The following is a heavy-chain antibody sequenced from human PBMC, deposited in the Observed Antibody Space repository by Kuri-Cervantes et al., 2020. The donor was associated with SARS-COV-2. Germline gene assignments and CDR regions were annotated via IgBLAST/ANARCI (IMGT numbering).Heavy chain of an antibody. Sequence: ESLKISCTVSGGSISSYYWSWIRQPPGKGLEWIGYIYYSGSTNYNPSLKSRVTISVDTSKNQFSLKLSSVTAADTAVYYCARRAKHWYFDLWGRSTLVTVSS. CDR1: GGSISSYY. D-gene: IGHD4/OR15-4a*01. J-gene: IGHJ2*01. CDR3: ARRAKHWYFDL. V-gene: IGHV4-59*12. CDR2: IYYSGST.